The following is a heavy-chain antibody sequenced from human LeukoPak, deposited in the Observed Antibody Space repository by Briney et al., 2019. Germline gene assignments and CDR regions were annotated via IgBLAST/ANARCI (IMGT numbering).Heavy chain of an antibody. Sequence: SVKVSCKASGYTITNNYMHWVRQAPGQGLEWMGGIIPIFGTVNYAQKFQGRVTITADKSTSTAYMELSSLRSEDTAVYYCARSLFRFLEWSYRSYYYYYMDVWGKGTTVTVSS. J-gene: IGHJ6*03. CDR2: IIPIFGTV. CDR1: GYTITNNY. CDR3: ARSLFRFLEWSYRSYYYYYMDV. D-gene: IGHD3-3*01. V-gene: IGHV1-69*06.